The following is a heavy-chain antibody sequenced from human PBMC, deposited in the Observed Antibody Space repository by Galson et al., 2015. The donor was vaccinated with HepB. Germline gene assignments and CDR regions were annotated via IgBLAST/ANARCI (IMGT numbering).Heavy chain of an antibody. CDR3: ARVNYYDSGDYPETLFDY. Sequence: SLRLSCAASGFNFNIYEMHWVRQAPGKGLEWVSYISSSGSTIYYADSVKGRFTISRDNAKNSLYLQMNSLRAADTAVYYCARVNYYDSGDYPETLFDYWGQGTLVTVSS. CDR2: ISSSGSTI. J-gene: IGHJ4*02. V-gene: IGHV3-48*03. CDR1: GFNFNIYE. D-gene: IGHD3-22*01.